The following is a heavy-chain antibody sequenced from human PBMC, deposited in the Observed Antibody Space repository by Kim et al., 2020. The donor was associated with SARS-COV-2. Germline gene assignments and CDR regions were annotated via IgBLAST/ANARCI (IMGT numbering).Heavy chain of an antibody. CDR3: TREYYDILTGYYRLHAFDI. CDR2: IRSKAYGGTT. D-gene: IGHD3-9*01. J-gene: IGHJ3*02. Sequence: GGSLRLSCTVSGFTFGDYAMSWFRQAPGKGLEWVGFIRSKAYGGTTEYAASVKGRFTISRDDSKSIAYLQMNSLKTEDTAVYYCTREYYDILTGYYRLHAFDIWGQGTMVTVSS. V-gene: IGHV3-49*03. CDR1: GFTFGDYA.